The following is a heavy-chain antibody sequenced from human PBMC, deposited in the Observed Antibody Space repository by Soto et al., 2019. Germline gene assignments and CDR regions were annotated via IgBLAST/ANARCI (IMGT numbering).Heavy chain of an antibody. Sequence: QPGWSLRLSCAASGFTFSNYGMHWVRQAPGKGLEWVAVIWYDGNNKYYADSVKGRFTISRDNSNNTLYVQMTSLRAEDTAVYYCARGLHFYFDYWGEGTLVTVPS. J-gene: IGHJ4*02. CDR1: GFTFSNYG. D-gene: IGHD3-3*02. CDR2: IWYDGNNK. CDR3: ARGLHFYFDY. V-gene: IGHV3-33*01.